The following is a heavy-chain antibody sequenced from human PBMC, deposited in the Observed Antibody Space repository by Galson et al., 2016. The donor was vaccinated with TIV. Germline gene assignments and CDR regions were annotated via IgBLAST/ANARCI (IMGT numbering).Heavy chain of an antibody. CDR2: IFAIFGIA. CDR3: ARAVGGNWFDP. D-gene: IGHD3-16*01. Sequence: SVKVSCKASGGIFRTNAISWVRQAPGQGLEWMGGIFAIFGIANYAQKFQGRVTITADESTSTAYMELSSLRSEDTAVYYCARAVGGNWFDPWGQGTLVTVSS. J-gene: IGHJ5*02. CDR1: GGIFRTNA. V-gene: IGHV1-69*13.